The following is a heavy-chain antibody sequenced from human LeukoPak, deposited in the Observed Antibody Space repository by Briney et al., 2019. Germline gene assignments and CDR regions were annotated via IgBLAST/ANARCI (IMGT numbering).Heavy chain of an antibody. J-gene: IGHJ4*02. CDR2: IKSKSDGGTT. Sequence: GGSLRLSCAASGFIFSSYGMHWVRQAPGKGLEWVGRIKSKSDGGTTDYAAPVKGRFTISRDDSKNTLFLQVNSLKIEDTAVYYCTTVTLRPVGLWGQGTLVTVSS. D-gene: IGHD3-10*01. V-gene: IGHV3-15*05. CDR3: TTVTLRPVGL. CDR1: GFIFSSYG.